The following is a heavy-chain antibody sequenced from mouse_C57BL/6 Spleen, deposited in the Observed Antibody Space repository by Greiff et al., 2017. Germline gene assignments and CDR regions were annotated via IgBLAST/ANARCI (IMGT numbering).Heavy chain of an antibody. V-gene: IGHV1-15*01. J-gene: IGHJ2*01. CDR3: TGRATAPDY. Sequence: QVQLQQSGAELVRPGASVTLSCKASGYTFTDYEMHWVKQTPVHGLEWIGAIDPETGGTAYNQKFKGKAILTADKSSSTAYMELRSLTSEDSAVYCCTGRATAPDYWGQGTTLTVAS. D-gene: IGHD1-2*01. CDR2: IDPETGGT. CDR1: GYTFTDYE.